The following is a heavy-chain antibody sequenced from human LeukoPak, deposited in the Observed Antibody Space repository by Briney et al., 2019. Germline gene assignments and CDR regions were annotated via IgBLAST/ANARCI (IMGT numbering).Heavy chain of an antibody. D-gene: IGHD3-22*01. V-gene: IGHV5-51*01. CDR3: ARQSYDSSGLDAFDI. J-gene: IGHJ3*02. CDR2: IYPGDSDT. CDR1: GYSFTSYW. Sequence: GESLKISCKGSGYSFTSYWIGWVRQMPGKGLEWMGIIYPGDSDTRYSPSFQGQVTISADKSISTAYLQWSSLKASDTAMYYCARQSYDSSGLDAFDIWGQGTMVTVSS.